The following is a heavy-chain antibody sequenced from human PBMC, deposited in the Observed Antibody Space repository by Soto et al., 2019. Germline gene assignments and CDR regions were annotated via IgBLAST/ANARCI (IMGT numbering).Heavy chain of an antibody. CDR2: IKYDGSDK. J-gene: IGHJ5*02. CDR1: GFTFSDHC. V-gene: IGHV3-7*04. D-gene: IGHD4-17*01. Sequence: EVQLVESGGGLVQPGGSLRLSCAASGFTFSDHCMSWVRQAPGKGLEWVANIKYDGSDKYYVDSVKGRFTISRDNAKNSLYMQMNSLRVDDTAVYFCARGTTTFSSWGPGTLVTVSS. CDR3: ARGTTTFSS.